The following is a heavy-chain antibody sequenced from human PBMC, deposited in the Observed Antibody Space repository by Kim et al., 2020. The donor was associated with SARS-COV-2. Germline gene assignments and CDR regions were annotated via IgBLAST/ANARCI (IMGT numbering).Heavy chain of an antibody. V-gene: IGHV3-30*04. Sequence: GGSLRLSCAASGFTFSDYAIFWVRQAPGKGLEWVAVISFVGRNNFFADSVRGRFTIIRDNSKNTAFLQMNRLRVDATAVYYCARDVSGSQCLVVEWF. CDR3: ARDVSGSQCLVVEWF. CDR1: GFTFSDYA. CDR2: ISFVGRNN. D-gene: IGHD3-10*01. J-gene: IGHJ5*01.